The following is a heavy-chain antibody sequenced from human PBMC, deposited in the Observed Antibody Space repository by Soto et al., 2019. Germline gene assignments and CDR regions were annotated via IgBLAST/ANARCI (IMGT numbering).Heavy chain of an antibody. D-gene: IGHD6-19*01. CDR1: GGSISSG. CDR3: AKDERGWYQNYYYGMDV. V-gene: IGHV3-30*18. Sequence: LSLTCTVSGGSISSGDYYWSWVRQAPGKGLEWVAVISYDGSNKFYADSVKGRFTISRDNSKNTLYLQMNSLRAEDTAVYYCAKDERGWYQNYYYGMDVWGQGTTVTVSS. J-gene: IGHJ6*02. CDR2: ISYDGSNK.